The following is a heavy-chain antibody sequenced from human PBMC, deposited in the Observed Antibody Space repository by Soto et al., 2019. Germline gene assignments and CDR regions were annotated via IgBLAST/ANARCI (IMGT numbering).Heavy chain of an antibody. CDR2: IYYNGNT. J-gene: IGHJ5*02. CDR1: GDSISGYY. CDR3: ARQGYCSNGICFGWFDP. Sequence: SETLSLTCTVSGDSISGYYWSWIRQTPEKGLEWIGYIYYNGNTQYNPSLKSRVTMSVDTSNKQFSLKLSSVTAADTAVYYCARQGYCSNGICFGWFDPWGQGTLVTVSS. V-gene: IGHV4-59*01. D-gene: IGHD2-8*01.